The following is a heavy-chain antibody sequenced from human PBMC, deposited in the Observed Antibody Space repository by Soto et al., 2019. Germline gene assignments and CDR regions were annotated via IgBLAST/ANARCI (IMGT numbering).Heavy chain of an antibody. V-gene: IGHV4-34*01. D-gene: IGHD2-21*02. J-gene: IGHJ4*02. Sequence: QVQLQQWGAGLLKPSETLSLTCAVYGGSFSGYYWSWIRQPPGKGLEWIGEINHSGSTNYNPPLKSRVTISVDTSKNQFSLKLSSVTAADTAVYYCARETVTAMDYWGQGTLVTVSS. CDR2: INHSGST. CDR3: ARETVTAMDY. CDR1: GGSFSGYY.